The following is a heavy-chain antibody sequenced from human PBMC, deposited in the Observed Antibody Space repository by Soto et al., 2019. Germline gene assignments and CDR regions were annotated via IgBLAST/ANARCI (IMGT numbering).Heavy chain of an antibody. D-gene: IGHD6-6*01. V-gene: IGHV1-18*04. CDR2: ISAYNGNT. CDR3: ARAWAARPGGIDYYGMDV. CDR1: GYTFTSYG. Sequence: QVQLVQSGAEVKKPGASVKVSCKASGYTFTSYGISWVRQAPGQGLEWMGWISAYNGNTNYAQKLQGRVTMTTDTSTSTADMELRSLRSDDTAVYYCARAWAARPGGIDYYGMDVWGQGTTVTVSS. J-gene: IGHJ6*02.